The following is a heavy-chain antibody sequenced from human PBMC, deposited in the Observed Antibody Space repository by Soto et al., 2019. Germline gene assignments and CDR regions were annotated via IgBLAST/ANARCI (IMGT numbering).Heavy chain of an antibody. CDR1: GFTFSSYA. D-gene: IGHD2-15*01. CDR3: VKDLGYCSGGSCYSEFDY. J-gene: IGHJ4*02. Sequence: GGSLRLSCSASGFTFSSYAMHWVRQAPGKGLEYVSAISSNGGSTYYADSVKGRFTISRDNSKNTLYLQMSSLRAEDTAVYYCVKDLGYCSGGSCYSEFDYWGQGTLVTVSS. V-gene: IGHV3-64D*08. CDR2: ISSNGGST.